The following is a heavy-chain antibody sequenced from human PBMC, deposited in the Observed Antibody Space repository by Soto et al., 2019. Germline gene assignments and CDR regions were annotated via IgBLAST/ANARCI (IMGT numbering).Heavy chain of an antibody. CDR2: IIPVFGTT. J-gene: IGHJ1*01. CDR1: GGTLNSYT. V-gene: IGHV1-69*01. D-gene: IGHD1-26*01. Sequence: QVQLVQSGAEVKKPGSSVRVSCKASGGTLNSYTISWVRQAPGQGLECMGAIIPVFGTTDYAQKFQGRVTITADQSTGTAYLDPFRLRSEDTAIYYCTISNSYCRGNFWGQGTLVTVSS. CDR3: TISNSYCRGNF.